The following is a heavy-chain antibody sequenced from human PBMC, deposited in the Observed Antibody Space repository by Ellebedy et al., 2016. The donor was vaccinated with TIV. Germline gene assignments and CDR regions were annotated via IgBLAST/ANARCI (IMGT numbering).Heavy chain of an antibody. CDR1: GYSISSGYY. D-gene: IGHD4-17*01. CDR3: ARARYGAYRYFDL. V-gene: IGHV4-38-2*02. Sequence: SETLSLTCTVSGYSISSGYYWGWIRQPPGKGLEWIGSIYHSGSTYYNPSLKSRVTISVDTSKNQFSLKLSSVTAADTAVYYWARARYGAYRYFDLWGRGTLVTVSS. J-gene: IGHJ2*01. CDR2: IYHSGST.